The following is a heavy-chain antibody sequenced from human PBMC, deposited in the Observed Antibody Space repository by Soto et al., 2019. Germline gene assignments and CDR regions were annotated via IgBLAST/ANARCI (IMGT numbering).Heavy chain of an antibody. Sequence: ASVKVSCKASGYTFTSSGISWVRQAPGQGLEWMGWISAYNGNTNYAQKLQGRVTMTTDTSTSTAYMELRSLRSDDTAVYYCATDIAVAGREDYWGQGTLVTVSS. CDR1: GYTFTSSG. J-gene: IGHJ4*02. D-gene: IGHD6-19*01. CDR2: ISAYNGNT. CDR3: ATDIAVAGREDY. V-gene: IGHV1-18*04.